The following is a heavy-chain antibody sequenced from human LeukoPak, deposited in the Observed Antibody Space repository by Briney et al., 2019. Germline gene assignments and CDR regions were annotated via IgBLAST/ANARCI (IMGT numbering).Heavy chain of an antibody. J-gene: IGHJ3*02. CDR2: IYHSGST. CDR3: ARDAPQTYYYDSSGYSAFDI. CDR1: GGSISSSNW. Sequence: SGTLSLTCAVSGGSISSSNWWSWVRQPPGKGLEWIGEIYHSGSTNYNPSLKSRVTISVDKSKNQFSLKLSSVTAADTAVYYCARDAPQTYYYDSSGYSAFDIWGQGTMVTVSS. V-gene: IGHV4-4*02. D-gene: IGHD3-22*01.